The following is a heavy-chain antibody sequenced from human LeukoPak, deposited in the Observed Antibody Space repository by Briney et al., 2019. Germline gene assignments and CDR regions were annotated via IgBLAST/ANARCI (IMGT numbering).Heavy chain of an antibody. D-gene: IGHD4-17*01. J-gene: IGHJ4*02. V-gene: IGHV1-8*02. Sequence: AASVKVSCKASGYTFTSYGISWVRQATGQGPEWMGWMNPNSGNTGYAQEFQGRVTMTRNTSISTAYMELSSLRSEDTAVYYCARFDDGDYGFRETVDYWGQGTLVTVSS. CDR3: ARFDDGDYGFRETVDY. CDR1: GYTFTSYG. CDR2: MNPNSGNT.